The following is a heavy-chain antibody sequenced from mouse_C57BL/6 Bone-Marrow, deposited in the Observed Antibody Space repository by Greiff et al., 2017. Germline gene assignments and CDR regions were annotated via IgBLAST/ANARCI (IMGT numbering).Heavy chain of an antibody. CDR1: GYTFTSYD. CDR3: ARDNGSSYWYLDV. V-gene: IGHV1-85*01. J-gene: IGHJ1*03. D-gene: IGHD1-1*01. Sequence: QVQLQESGPELVKPGASVKLSCKASGYTFTSYDINWVKQRPGQGLEWIGCIYPRDGSTKYNEKFKGKATLAVDTSSSTAYMELHNLTSEDAAVFFCARDNGSSYWYLDVGGTGTAVTVAA. CDR2: IYPRDGST.